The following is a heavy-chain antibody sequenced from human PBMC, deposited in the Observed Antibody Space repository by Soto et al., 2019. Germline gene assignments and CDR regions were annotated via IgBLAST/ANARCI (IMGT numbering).Heavy chain of an antibody. V-gene: IGHV3-11*01. CDR1: GFTFSDYY. J-gene: IGHJ4*02. CDR3: ARDQYYYDRSGYYVGFDY. CDR2: ISSTGNTP. Sequence: PGGSLRLSCAASGFTFSDYYMSWIRQAPGKGLEWLSYISSTGNTPYYADSLKGRFTISRDNAKNSLYLQMNSLRAEDTAVYYCARDQYYYDRSGYYVGFDYWGQGTLVTVYS. D-gene: IGHD3-22*01.